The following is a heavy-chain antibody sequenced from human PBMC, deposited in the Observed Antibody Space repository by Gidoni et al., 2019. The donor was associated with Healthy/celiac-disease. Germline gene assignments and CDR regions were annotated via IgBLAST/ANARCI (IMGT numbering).Heavy chain of an antibody. Sequence: QVQLQASGPGLVKPSQTLSLTCTVSGRSISSGDYYWRWIRQPPGKGLGWIGYIYYSGSTYYNPSRKSRVTISVDTSKNQFSRKLSAVTAADTAVYYCARDEAFGVVDHWGQGTLVTVSS. CDR3: ARDEAFGVVDH. CDR2: IYYSGST. J-gene: IGHJ4*02. D-gene: IGHD3-3*01. V-gene: IGHV4-30-4*01. CDR1: GRSISSGDYY.